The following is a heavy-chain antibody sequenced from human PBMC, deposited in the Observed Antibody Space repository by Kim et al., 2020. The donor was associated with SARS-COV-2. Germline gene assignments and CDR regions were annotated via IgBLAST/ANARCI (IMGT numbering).Heavy chain of an antibody. Sequence: SQTLSLTCAISGDIVSSNNAAWSWIRQSPSRGLEWLGRTYHRSKWYSDYAVSVKSRITINTDTSKNQFSLQLNSVTPEDTAVYYCARDVITKDAFDIWGWGQWSPSLQ. D-gene: IGHD1-20*01. CDR3: ARDVITKDAFDI. J-gene: IGHJ3*02. CDR1: GDIVSSNNAA. CDR2: TYHRSKWYS. V-gene: IGHV6-1*01.